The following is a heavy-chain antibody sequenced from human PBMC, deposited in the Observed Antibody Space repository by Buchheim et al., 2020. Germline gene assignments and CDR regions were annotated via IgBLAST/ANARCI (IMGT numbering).Heavy chain of an antibody. Sequence: QVQLQESGPGLVKPSETLSLTCTVSGGSIRSYSVSWIRQPPGKGLEWIGNLYYSGITNFNPSLKSRVTISVDTSKNQFSLKLSSVTAADTAVYYCAKGGLLSWFDPWGQGTL. CDR3: AKGGLLSWFDP. V-gene: IGHV4-59*12. D-gene: IGHD1-26*01. CDR2: LYYSGIT. CDR1: GGSIRSYS. J-gene: IGHJ5*02.